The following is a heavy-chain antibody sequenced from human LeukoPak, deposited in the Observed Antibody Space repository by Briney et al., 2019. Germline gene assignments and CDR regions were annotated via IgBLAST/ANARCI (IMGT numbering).Heavy chain of an antibody. D-gene: IGHD1-26*01. J-gene: IGHJ4*02. V-gene: IGHV4-39*07. CDR2: IYYSGTT. Sequence: SETLSLTCTVSGGSISSSSYYGGWIRQSPGKGLEWIGSIYYSGTTYYNPSLKSRVTISVDTSKNQFSLKLSSVTAADTAVYYCARIVGLVTFDYWGQGTLVTISS. CDR1: GGSISSSSYY. CDR3: ARIVGLVTFDY.